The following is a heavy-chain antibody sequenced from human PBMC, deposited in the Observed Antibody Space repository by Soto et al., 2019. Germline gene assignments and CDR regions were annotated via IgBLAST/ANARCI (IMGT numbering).Heavy chain of an antibody. Sequence: PSGTLSLTCAVYGGSFSGYYWSWIRQPPGKGLEWIGEINHSGSTNYNPSLKSRVTISVDTSKNQFSLKLSSVTAADTAVYYCARSTTLWGQGTRVTVS. CDR2: INHSGST. J-gene: IGHJ4*02. D-gene: IGHD2-2*01. CDR3: ARSTTL. V-gene: IGHV4-34*01. CDR1: GGSFSGYY.